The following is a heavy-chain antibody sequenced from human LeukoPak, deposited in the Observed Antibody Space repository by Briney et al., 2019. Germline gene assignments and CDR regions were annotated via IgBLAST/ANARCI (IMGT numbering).Heavy chain of an antibody. V-gene: IGHV4-39*07. CDR1: GGSISSSSYY. CDR2: IYYSGST. Sequence: SETLSLTCTVSGGSISSSSYYWGWIRQPPGTGLEWIGSIYYSGSTYYNPSLKSRVTISVDTSKNQFSLKLSSVTAADTAVYYCVRGYSYGYYYYYYYMDVWGKGTTVTVSS. CDR3: VRGYSYGYYYYYYYMDV. J-gene: IGHJ6*03. D-gene: IGHD5-18*01.